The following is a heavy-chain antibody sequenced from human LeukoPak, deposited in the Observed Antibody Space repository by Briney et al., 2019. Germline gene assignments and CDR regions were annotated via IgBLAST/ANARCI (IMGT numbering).Heavy chain of an antibody. V-gene: IGHV3-11*03. D-gene: IGHD3-10*01. Sequence: GGSLRLSCAASGFTFRDHYMTWIRQAPGKGLEWIAHISNVATYTNYADSVKGRFTISRDNAKNSLYLQITSLRVEDTAVYYCARPMVPGVVEYFGLDVWGPGTTVIVSS. J-gene: IGHJ6*02. CDR1: GFTFRDHY. CDR3: ARPMVPGVVEYFGLDV. CDR2: ISNVATYT.